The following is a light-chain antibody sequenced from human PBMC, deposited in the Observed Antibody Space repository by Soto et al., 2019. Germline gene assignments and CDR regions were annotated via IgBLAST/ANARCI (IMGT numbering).Light chain of an antibody. V-gene: IGLV2-14*01. CDR1: RSDVGGYNY. CDR3: TSYTSSSPYV. CDR2: DVT. J-gene: IGLJ1*01. Sequence: QSALTQPASVSGSPGQSITISCTGTRSDVGGYNYVYWHQQHPGKAPKLMIYDVTNRPSGVSDRFSGSKSGNTASLTISGLQAEYEADYSCTSYTSSSPYVFGAGTKVTVL.